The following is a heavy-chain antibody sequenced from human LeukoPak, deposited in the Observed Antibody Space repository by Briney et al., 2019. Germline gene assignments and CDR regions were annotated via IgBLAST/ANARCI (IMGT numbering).Heavy chain of an antibody. CDR1: GFTFSSYA. V-gene: IGHV3-23*01. D-gene: IGHD5-12*01. Sequence: QPGGSLRLSCAASGFTFSSYAMSWVRQAPGKGLEWVSAISGSGGSTYYADSVRGRFTISRDNSKNTLYLQMNSLGAEDTAVYYCAREVAPYYYKYGMDVWGQGTTVTVSS. CDR3: AREVAPYYYKYGMDV. CDR2: ISGSGGST. J-gene: IGHJ6*02.